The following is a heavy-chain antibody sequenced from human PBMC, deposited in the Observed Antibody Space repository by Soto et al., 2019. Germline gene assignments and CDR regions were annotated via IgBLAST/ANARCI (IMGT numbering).Heavy chain of an antibody. J-gene: IGHJ3*02. Sequence: SETLSLTCTVSGGSISSGGYYWSWIRQHPGKGLEWIGYIYYSGSTYYNPSLKSRVTISVDTSKNQFSLKLSSVTAADTAVYYFARVRGYCGGDCYSVADAFDIWGQGTMVTVSS. V-gene: IGHV4-31*03. CDR1: GGSISSGGYY. CDR2: IYYSGST. CDR3: ARVRGYCGGDCYSVADAFDI. D-gene: IGHD2-21*02.